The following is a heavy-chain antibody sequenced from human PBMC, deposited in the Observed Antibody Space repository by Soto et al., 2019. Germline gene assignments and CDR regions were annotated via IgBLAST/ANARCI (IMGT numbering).Heavy chain of an antibody. Sequence: GGLLRLSCAASVFTFSRYWMSWVRQAPGKGLEWVANINQDDSQKYYAESEKRRFTISRDNSKNTLYLQMNSLRAEDTAVYYCANGAVACTPLFDYWGQGTLVTVSS. CDR2: INQDDSQK. CDR3: ANGAVACTPLFDY. J-gene: IGHJ4*02. D-gene: IGHD6-19*01. V-gene: IGHV3-7*01. CDR1: VFTFSRYW.